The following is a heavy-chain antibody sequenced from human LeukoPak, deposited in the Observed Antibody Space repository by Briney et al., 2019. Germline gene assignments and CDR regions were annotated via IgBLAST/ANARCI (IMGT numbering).Heavy chain of an antibody. Sequence: GASVKVSCTASGGTFSSYAISWVRQAPGQGLEWMGGIIPIFGTANYAQKFQGRVTITADESTSTAYMELSSLRSEDTAVYYCARVRYYDILTGQTFDYWGQGTLVTVSS. D-gene: IGHD3-9*01. CDR3: ARVRYYDILTGQTFDY. CDR1: GGTFSSYA. J-gene: IGHJ4*02. CDR2: IIPIFGTA. V-gene: IGHV1-69*13.